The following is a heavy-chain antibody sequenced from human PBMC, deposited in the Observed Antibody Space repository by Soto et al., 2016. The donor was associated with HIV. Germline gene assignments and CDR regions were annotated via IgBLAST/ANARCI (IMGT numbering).Heavy chain of an antibody. CDR3: ARGRFTKVGWTKR. J-gene: IGHJ4*02. Sequence: QVQLQESGPGLVRPSETLSLTCTVSGDSISNYYWSWIRQPPGKGLEWIAYIYYSGTSNYNPSLKSRVTISVDTSKNQFSLKLSSVTAADTAVYYCARGRFTKVGWTKRGDQGTLVTVLL. V-gene: IGHV4-59*12. CDR2: IYYSGTS. D-gene: IGHD6-19*01. CDR1: GDSISNYY.